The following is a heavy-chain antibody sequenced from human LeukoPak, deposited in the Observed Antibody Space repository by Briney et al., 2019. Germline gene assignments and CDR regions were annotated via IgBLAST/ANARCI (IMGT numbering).Heavy chain of an antibody. Sequence: GGSLRLSCAASGFTFSSYSMNWVRQAPGKGLEWVSCISSSSSYIHYADSVKGRFTISGDNAKNSLYLQMNSLRAEDTAVYYCARKQWLAHDAFDIWGQGTMVTVSS. D-gene: IGHD6-19*01. CDR1: GFTFSSYS. V-gene: IGHV3-21*01. CDR2: ISSSSSYI. CDR3: ARKQWLAHDAFDI. J-gene: IGHJ3*02.